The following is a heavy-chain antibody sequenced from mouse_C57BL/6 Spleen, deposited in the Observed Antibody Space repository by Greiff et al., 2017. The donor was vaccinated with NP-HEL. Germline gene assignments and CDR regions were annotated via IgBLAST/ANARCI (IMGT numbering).Heavy chain of an antibody. D-gene: IGHD2-2*01. CDR1: GYSFTGYY. CDR2: INPSTGGT. Sequence: EVKLVESGPELVKPGASVKISCKASGYSFTGYYMNWVKQSPEKSLEWIGEINPSTGGTTYNQKFKAKATLTVDKSSSTAYMQLKSLTSEDSAVYYCARGEMVTTGYYFDYWGQGTTLTVSS. J-gene: IGHJ2*01. CDR3: ARGEMVTTGYYFDY. V-gene: IGHV1-42*01.